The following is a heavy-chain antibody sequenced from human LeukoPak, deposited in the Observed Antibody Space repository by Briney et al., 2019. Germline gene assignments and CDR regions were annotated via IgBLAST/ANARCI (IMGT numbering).Heavy chain of an antibody. Sequence: GASVKVSCKASGYTFTSFGISRVRQAPGQGLEWMGWSSAYTNYAQKFQGRVTMTTDTSTSTAYMEVRSLRSDDTAVYYCTRDLGVDTTMIFFDYWGQGSLVTVSS. CDR3: TRDLGVDTTMIFFDY. CDR1: GYTFTSFG. J-gene: IGHJ4*02. D-gene: IGHD5-18*01. V-gene: IGHV1-18*01. CDR2: SSAYT.